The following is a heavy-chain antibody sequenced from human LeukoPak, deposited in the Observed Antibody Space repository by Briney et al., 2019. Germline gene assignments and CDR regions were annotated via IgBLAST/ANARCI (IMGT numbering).Heavy chain of an antibody. CDR3: ARALGRGSKDYYYYMDV. D-gene: IGHD1-26*01. CDR1: GGSISSYY. J-gene: IGHJ6*03. Sequence: PSETLSLTCAVSGGSISSYYWSWIRQPPGKGLEWIGYIYYSGSTNYNPSLKSRVTISVDTSKNQFSLKLSSVTAADTAVYYCARALGRGSKDYYYYMDVWGKGTTVTVSS. CDR2: IYYSGST. V-gene: IGHV4-59*08.